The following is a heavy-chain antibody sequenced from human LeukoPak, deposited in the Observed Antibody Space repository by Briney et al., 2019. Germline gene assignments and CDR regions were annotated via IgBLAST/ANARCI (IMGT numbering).Heavy chain of an antibody. D-gene: IGHD3-22*01. Sequence: GGSLRLSCAASGFTFSSYATSWVRQAPGKGLEWLSDISGSGAGPHYADSVKGRFTISRDNSKNTVYLEMNSLRAEDTAVYYCAKPQYYYDSRRYSAGDHWGQGTLVTVSS. V-gene: IGHV3-23*01. CDR1: GFTFSSYA. J-gene: IGHJ4*02. CDR2: ISGSGAGP. CDR3: AKPQYYYDSRRYSAGDH.